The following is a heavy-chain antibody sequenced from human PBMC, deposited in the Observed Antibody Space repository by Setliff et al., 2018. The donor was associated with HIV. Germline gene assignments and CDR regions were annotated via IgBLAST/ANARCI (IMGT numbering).Heavy chain of an antibody. Sequence: SGGSLRLSCEASGFRVTDTYMAWVRQAPGKGLEWVTLIYKAGKTYYADFVKGRFTTARDDTKNTVSLQMTNLEPGDTAMYYCAKGGYGGAYYVAGYWGQGTKVTVSS. CDR1: GFRVTDTY. J-gene: IGHJ4*02. CDR3: AKGGYGGAYYVAGY. CDR2: IYKAGKT. V-gene: IGHV3-53*01. D-gene: IGHD5-18*01.